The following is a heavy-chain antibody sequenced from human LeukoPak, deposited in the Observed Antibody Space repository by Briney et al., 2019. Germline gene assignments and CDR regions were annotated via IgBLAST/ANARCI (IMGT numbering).Heavy chain of an antibody. CDR2: IKSKTDGGTT. J-gene: IGHJ4*02. D-gene: IGHD5-24*01. CDR1: GFTFSNAW. CDR3: TTDSRDGYRFSGDDY. Sequence: PGGSLRLSCAASGFTFSNAWMSWVRQAPGKGLEWVGRIKSKTDGGTTDYAAPVKGRFTISRDDSKNTLYLQMNSLKTEDTAVYYCTTDSRDGYRFSGDDYWGQGTLVTVSS. V-gene: IGHV3-15*01.